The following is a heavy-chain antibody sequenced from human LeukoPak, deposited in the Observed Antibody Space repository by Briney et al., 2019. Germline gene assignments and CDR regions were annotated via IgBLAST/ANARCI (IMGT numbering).Heavy chain of an antibody. J-gene: IGHJ4*02. D-gene: IGHD2-15*01. V-gene: IGHV3-23*01. Sequence: GGSPRLSCAASGFTFSSYAMSWVRQAPGKGLEWVSAISGSGGSTYYADSVKGRFTISRDNSKNTLYLQMNSLRAEDTAVYYCAKAGDIVVVVAASPFDYWGQGTLVTVSS. CDR1: GFTFSSYA. CDR2: ISGSGGST. CDR3: AKAGDIVVVVAASPFDY.